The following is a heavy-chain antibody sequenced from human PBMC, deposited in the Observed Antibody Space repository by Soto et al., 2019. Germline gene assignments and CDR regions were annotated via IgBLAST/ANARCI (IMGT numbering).Heavy chain of an antibody. D-gene: IGHD4-17*01. Sequence: EVQLVESGGGSVQPGGSLRLSCATSGFTFSNYWMHWVRQAPGKGLVWVSRIYNDGSRTTYADSVKGRFTISRDNAKNTLYPQMDSLRVEDTAVYYCARDEGYGEQMTYWGQGTLVTVSS. V-gene: IGHV3-74*01. J-gene: IGHJ4*02. CDR2: IYNDGSRT. CDR1: GFTFSNYW. CDR3: ARDEGYGEQMTY.